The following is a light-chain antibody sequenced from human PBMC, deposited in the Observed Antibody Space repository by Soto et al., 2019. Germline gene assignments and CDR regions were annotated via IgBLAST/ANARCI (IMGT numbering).Light chain of an antibody. CDR3: QQSYSIPVT. J-gene: IGKJ3*01. V-gene: IGKV1-39*01. Sequence: DIQMTQSPSSLSASVGDRVTITCRASQSISSYLNWYQQKPGKAPKLLIYAASSLKSGVPSRFSGSGSGTDFTLTISSLEAEDFATYYCQQSYSIPVTFGPGTKVDIK. CDR1: QSISSY. CDR2: AAS.